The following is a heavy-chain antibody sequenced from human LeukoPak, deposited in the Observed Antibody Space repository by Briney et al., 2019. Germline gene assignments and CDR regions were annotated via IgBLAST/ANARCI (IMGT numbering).Heavy chain of an antibody. CDR1: GGSISSNSYY. J-gene: IGHJ4*02. V-gene: IGHV4-39*07. CDR3: ARALRTSLGYGYGTSFFDY. D-gene: IGHD5-18*01. Sequence: SETLSLTCTVPGGSISSNSYYWGWIRQPPGKGLEWIGNIYYSGTTYRNPPLKSRVTLSLDTAKNQFSLEVTSVTAADTAVYYCARALRTSLGYGYGTSFFDYWGQGARVTVSS. CDR2: IYYSGTT.